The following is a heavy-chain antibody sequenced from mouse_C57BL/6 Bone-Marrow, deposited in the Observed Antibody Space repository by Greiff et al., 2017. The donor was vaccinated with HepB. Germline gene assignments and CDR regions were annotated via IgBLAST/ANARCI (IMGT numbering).Heavy chain of an antibody. CDR1: GFSLTSYG. D-gene: IGHD1-1*01. V-gene: IGHV2-5*01. Sequence: QVQLQQSGPGLVQPSQSLSITCTVSGFSLTSYGVHWVRQSPGKGLEWLGVIWRGGSTDYNAAFMSRLSITKDNSKSQVFFKMNSLQADDTAIYYCAKNGKNATVVAKYYYAMDYWGQGTSVTVSS. CDR3: AKNGKNATVVAKYYYAMDY. CDR2: IWRGGST. J-gene: IGHJ4*01.